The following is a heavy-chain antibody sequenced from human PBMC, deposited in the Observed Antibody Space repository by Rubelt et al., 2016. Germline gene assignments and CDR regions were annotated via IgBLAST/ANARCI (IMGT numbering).Heavy chain of an antibody. Sequence: GYIYYSGSTNYNPSLKSRVTISVDTSKNQFSLKLSSVTAADTAVYYCARGVLHFYDILTGYYYGMDVWGQGTTVTVSS. CDR3: ARGVLHFYDILTGYYYGMDV. J-gene: IGHJ6*02. CDR2: IYYSGST. V-gene: IGHV4-59*12. D-gene: IGHD3-9*01.